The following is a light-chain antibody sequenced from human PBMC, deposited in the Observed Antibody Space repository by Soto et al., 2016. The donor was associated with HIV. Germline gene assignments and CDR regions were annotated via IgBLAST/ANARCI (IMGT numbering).Light chain of an antibody. CDR2: DDS. Sequence: SYELTQSPSVSVAPGKTARIACGGNNIGSKSVHWYQQKPGQAPVLVAYDDSDRPSGIPERFSGSNSGNSATLTISRVEAGDEADYFCQVWDSSTNHVVFGGRTKLTVL. V-gene: IGLV3-21*03. CDR3: QVWDSSTNHVV. CDR1: NIGSKS. J-gene: IGLJ2*01.